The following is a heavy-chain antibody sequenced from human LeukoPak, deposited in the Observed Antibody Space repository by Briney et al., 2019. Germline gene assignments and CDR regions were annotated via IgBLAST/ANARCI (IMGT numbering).Heavy chain of an antibody. J-gene: IGHJ4*02. CDR1: GFTFTTYS. CDR3: AKNRMSSLRYFDWSLDY. V-gene: IGHV3-21*01. Sequence: PGGSLRLSCAASGFTFTTYSMTWVRQAPGKGPEWVSSISSTSGHVYYADSVRGRFTISRDNSKNTLYLQMNSLRAEDTAVYYCAKNRMSSLRYFDWSLDYWGQGTLVTVSS. D-gene: IGHD3-9*01. CDR2: ISSTSGHV.